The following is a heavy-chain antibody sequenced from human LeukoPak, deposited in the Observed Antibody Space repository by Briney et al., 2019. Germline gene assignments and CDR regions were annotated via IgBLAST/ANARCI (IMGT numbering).Heavy chain of an antibody. J-gene: IGHJ4*02. V-gene: IGHV4-38-2*02. Sequence: SEALSLTCTVSGYSISSGYYWGWIRQPPGKGLEWIGSIYHSGSTYYNPSLKSRVTISVDPSKNQFSLKLSSVTAADTAVYYCTVVAAASTFDYWGQGTLVTVSS. D-gene: IGHD6-13*01. CDR2: IYHSGST. CDR3: TVVAAASTFDY. CDR1: GYSISSGYY.